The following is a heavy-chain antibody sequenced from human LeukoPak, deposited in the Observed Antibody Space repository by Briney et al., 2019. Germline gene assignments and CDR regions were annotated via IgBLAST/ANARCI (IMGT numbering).Heavy chain of an antibody. J-gene: IGHJ4*02. Sequence: SETLSLTCTVSGGSISSSSYYWGWIRQPPGKGLEWIGSIYYSGSTYYNPSLKSRVTISVDTSKNQFSLKLSSVTAADTAVYYCARHPDYYDSSGYHDYWGQGTLVTVTS. CDR1: GGSISSSSYY. CDR2: IYYSGST. CDR3: ARHPDYYDSSGYHDY. V-gene: IGHV4-39*01. D-gene: IGHD3-22*01.